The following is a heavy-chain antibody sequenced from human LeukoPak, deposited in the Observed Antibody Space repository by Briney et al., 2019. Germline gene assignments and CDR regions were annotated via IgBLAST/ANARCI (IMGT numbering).Heavy chain of an antibody. CDR2: INHSGST. J-gene: IGHJ4*02. V-gene: IGHV4-34*01. D-gene: IGHD2-15*01. Sequence: SETLSLTCAVYGGSFSGYYWSWIRQPPGKGLEWIGEINHSGSTNYNLSLKSRVTISVDTSKNQFSLKLSSVTAADTAVYYCARALSGWYGLGYWGQGTLVTVSS. CDR3: ARALSGWYGLGY. CDR1: GGSFSGYY.